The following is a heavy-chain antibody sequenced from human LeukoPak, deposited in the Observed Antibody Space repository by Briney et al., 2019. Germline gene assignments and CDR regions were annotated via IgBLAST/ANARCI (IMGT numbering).Heavy chain of an antibody. D-gene: IGHD3-10*01. Sequence: SETLSLTCTVSGGSISSSSYYWGWIRQPPGKGLEWIGSIYYSGSTYHNPSLKSRVTISVDTSKNQFSLKLSSVTAADTAVYYCARLAMVWGVITLRRRYYFDYWGQGTLVTVSS. J-gene: IGHJ4*02. CDR3: ARLAMVWGVITLRRRYYFDY. CDR2: IYYSGST. CDR1: GGSISSSSYY. V-gene: IGHV4-39*01.